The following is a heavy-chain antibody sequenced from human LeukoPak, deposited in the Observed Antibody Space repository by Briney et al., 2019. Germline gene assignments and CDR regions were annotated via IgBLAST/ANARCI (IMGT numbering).Heavy chain of an antibody. CDR3: ARALTVTHVGVWFDP. D-gene: IGHD4-17*01. Sequence: SETLSLTCTVSGDSMTSYYWSWIRQPPGKGLEWIAYIYYSGTINYNPSLKSRVTMSVDTSKKQFSLKLSSVTAADTAVYYCARALTVTHVGVWFDPWGQGTLVTVSS. J-gene: IGHJ5*02. CDR1: GDSMTSYY. CDR2: IYYSGTI. V-gene: IGHV4-59*01.